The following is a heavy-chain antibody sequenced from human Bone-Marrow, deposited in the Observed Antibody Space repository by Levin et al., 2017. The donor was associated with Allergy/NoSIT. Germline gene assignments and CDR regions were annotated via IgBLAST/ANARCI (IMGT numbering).Heavy chain of an antibody. Sequence: GESLKISCAGPGFIFSRYEMNWVRQAPGKGLEWISYISTSGRKVHADSVMGRFTISRDNAKNSVFLQMSSLRVEDTAVYYCARDDCSDSTCYSKDVFDLWGQGTMVIVSS. J-gene: IGHJ3*01. D-gene: IGHD2-15*01. CDR3: ARDDCSDSTCYSKDVFDL. CDR1: GFIFSRYE. CDR2: ISTSGRK. V-gene: IGHV3-48*03.